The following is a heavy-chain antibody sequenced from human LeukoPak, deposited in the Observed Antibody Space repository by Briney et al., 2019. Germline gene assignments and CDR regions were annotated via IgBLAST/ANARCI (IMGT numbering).Heavy chain of an antibody. V-gene: IGHV1-2*02. CDR2: INPNSGGT. CDR1: GYTFTGYY. CDR3: ARDGGLGWGLYDILTGYGHPPTGSLDY. D-gene: IGHD3-9*01. Sequence: ASVKVSCKASGYTFTGYYMHWVRQAPGQGLEWMGWINPNSGGTNYAQKFQGRVTMTRDTSISTAYMELSRLRSDDTAVYYCARDGGLGWGLYDILTGYGHPPTGSLDYWGQGTLVTVSS. J-gene: IGHJ4*02.